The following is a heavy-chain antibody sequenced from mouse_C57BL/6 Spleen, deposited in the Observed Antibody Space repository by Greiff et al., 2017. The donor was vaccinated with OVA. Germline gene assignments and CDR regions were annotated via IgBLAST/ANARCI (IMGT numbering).Heavy chain of an antibody. D-gene: IGHD4-1*01. CDR2: INYDGRST. CDR1: GFTFSDYY. J-gene: IGHJ1*03. CDR3: ARPGGTGYFDV. V-gene: IGHV5-16*01. Sequence: EVNVVESEGGLVQPGSSMKLSCTASGFTFSDYYMAWVRQVPEKGLEWVANINYDGRSTYYLDSLKSRFIISRDNAKNILYLQMSSRKSEDTATYDCARPGGTGYFDVWGTGTTVTVSS.